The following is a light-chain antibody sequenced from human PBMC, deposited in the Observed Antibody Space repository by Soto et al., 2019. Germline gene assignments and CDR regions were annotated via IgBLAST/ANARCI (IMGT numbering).Light chain of an antibody. CDR2: RDT. CDR3: QSADSSGSWV. V-gene: IGLV3-25*02. CDR1: ELAKQH. J-gene: IGLJ3*02. Sequence: SYELTQPSSVSVSPGQTARLTCSGDELAKQHAHWYQQKPGQAPVRLIYRDTERPSGIPERFSGTSSGTTVTLTISGAQAEDEADYYCQSADSSGSWVFGGGTKLTVL.